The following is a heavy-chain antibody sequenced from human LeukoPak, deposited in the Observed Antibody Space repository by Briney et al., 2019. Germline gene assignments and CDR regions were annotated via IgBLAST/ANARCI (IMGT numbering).Heavy chain of an antibody. V-gene: IGHV4-59*08. Sequence: SETLSLTCTVSGGSISSYYWSWIRQPPGKGLEWIGYIYYSGSTNYNPSLKSRVTISVDTSKNQFSLKLSSVTAADTAVYYCARHTVDDYGDTNWFDPWGQGTLVTVSS. CDR2: IYYSGST. CDR3: ARHTVDDYGDTNWFDP. D-gene: IGHD4-17*01. CDR1: GGSISSYY. J-gene: IGHJ5*02.